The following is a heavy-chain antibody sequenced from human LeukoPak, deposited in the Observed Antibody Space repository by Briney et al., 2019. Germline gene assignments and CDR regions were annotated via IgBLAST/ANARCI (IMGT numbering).Heavy chain of an antibody. CDR3: ARVEKGDDSSGYYYFDY. V-gene: IGHV4-34*01. Sequence: SETLSLTCAVYGGSFSGYYWSWIRQPPGKGLEWIGEINHSGSTNYNPSLKSRVTISVDTSKNQFSLKLSPVTAADSAVYYCARVEKGDDSSGYYYFDYWGQGTLVTVSS. CDR1: GGSFSGYY. D-gene: IGHD3-22*01. CDR2: INHSGST. J-gene: IGHJ4*02.